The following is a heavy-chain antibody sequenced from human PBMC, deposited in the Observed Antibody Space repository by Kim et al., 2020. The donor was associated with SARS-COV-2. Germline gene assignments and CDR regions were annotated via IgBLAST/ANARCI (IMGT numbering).Heavy chain of an antibody. V-gene: IGHV3-23*01. CDR3: AKGEYYYDSSGYEF. CDR2: ISGSAGST. J-gene: IGHJ1*01. D-gene: IGHD3-22*01. CDR1: GFTFSTYA. Sequence: GGSLRLSCAASGFTFSTYAVSWVRQAPGKGLEWVSAISGSAGSTYYADSVKGRFTVSRDNSKSTLYLQMNSLRAEDTAVYYCAKGEYYYDSSGYEFWGQG.